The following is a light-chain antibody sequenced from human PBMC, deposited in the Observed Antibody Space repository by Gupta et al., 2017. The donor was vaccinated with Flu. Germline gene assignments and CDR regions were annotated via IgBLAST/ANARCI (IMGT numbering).Light chain of an antibody. J-gene: IGLJ2*01. CDR2: EVS. Sequence: QSALTQPPSVFGSPGPSVPIPCTGTSSDVGSYNRVSWYQQPPGTAPKSLIFEVSHRPSGVPDRSSGSKSGNTASLTISGLQAGDEGDYYCAVYTTTNTWIFGGGTRLTVL. V-gene: IGLV2-18*01. CDR1: SSDVGSYNR. CDR3: AVYTTTNTWI.